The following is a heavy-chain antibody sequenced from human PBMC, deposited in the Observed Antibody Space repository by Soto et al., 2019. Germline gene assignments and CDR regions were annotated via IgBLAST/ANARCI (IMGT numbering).Heavy chain of an antibody. CDR1: GFTFSTCS. V-gene: IGHV3-21*01. CDR3: ARDNGYDAATLDY. Sequence: PGGSLRLSCAASGFTFSTCSMNWVRQAPGKGLEWVSSISSSSSNIYYADSVKGRFTISRDNAKNSLYLQMNSLRADDTAVYYCARDNGYDAATLDYWGQRTPVTVSS. D-gene: IGHD5-12*01. J-gene: IGHJ4*02. CDR2: ISSSSSNI.